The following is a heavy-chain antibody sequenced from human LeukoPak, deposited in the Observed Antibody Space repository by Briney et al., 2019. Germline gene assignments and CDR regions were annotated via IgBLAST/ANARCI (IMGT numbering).Heavy chain of an antibody. J-gene: IGHJ4*02. D-gene: IGHD3-10*01. CDR2: IIPIVDVT. CDR3: AREMGDREFYFDY. Sequence: PVKVSCKASGGTFSNFAFSWVRQAPGQGPQWVGRIIPIVDVTSYAQNFKGRVTITADESTTTAYMELSSLRSEDTAVYYCAREMGDREFYFDYWGQGTLVTVSS. CDR1: GGTFSNFA. V-gene: IGHV1-69*04.